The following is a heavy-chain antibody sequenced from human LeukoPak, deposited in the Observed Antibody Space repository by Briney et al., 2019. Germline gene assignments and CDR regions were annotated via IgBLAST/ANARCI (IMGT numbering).Heavy chain of an antibody. CDR1: GFTFSSYA. V-gene: IGHV4-34*01. D-gene: IGHD5-12*01. Sequence: PGGSLRLSCAASGFTFSSYAMSWVRQAPGKGLEWIGEINHSGSTNYNPSLKSRVTISVDTSKNQFSLKLSSVTAADTAVYYCARGQRIVATMRRLRCSGYFDYWGQGTLVTVSS. J-gene: IGHJ4*02. CDR3: ARGQRIVATMRRLRCSGYFDY. CDR2: INHSGST.